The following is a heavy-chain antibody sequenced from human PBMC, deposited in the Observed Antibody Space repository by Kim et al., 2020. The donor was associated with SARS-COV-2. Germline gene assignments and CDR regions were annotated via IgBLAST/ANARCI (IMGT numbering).Heavy chain of an antibody. CDR3: ARVMSIAAAGMDFDY. D-gene: IGHD6-13*01. Sequence: PSLKSRVSISGDTSKSQFSLKLSSVTAADTAVYYCARVMSIAAAGMDFDYWGQGTLVTVSS. J-gene: IGHJ4*02. V-gene: IGHV4-39*07.